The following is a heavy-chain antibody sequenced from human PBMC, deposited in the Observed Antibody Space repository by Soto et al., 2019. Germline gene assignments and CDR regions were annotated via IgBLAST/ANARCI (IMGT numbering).Heavy chain of an antibody. D-gene: IGHD3-16*02. CDR3: VRKTLRYRSLDL. Sequence: PGGSLRLSCAASGFTFSRYAMHWVRQSTGEGPEWLTTIGTGGDTYYAGSVKGRFTISRENAKNSLHLQMNNLRAEDTAVYHCVRKTLRYRSLDLWGQGTVVSVS. V-gene: IGHV3-13*01. CDR1: GFTFSRYA. J-gene: IGHJ3*01. CDR2: IGTGGDT.